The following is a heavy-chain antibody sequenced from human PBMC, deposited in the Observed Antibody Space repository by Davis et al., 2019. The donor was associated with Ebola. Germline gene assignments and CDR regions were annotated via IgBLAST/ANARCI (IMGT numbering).Heavy chain of an antibody. J-gene: IGHJ3*02. CDR1: GFTFSSYG. Sequence: GESLKISCAASGFTFSSYGMHWVRQAPGKGLEWVAVIWYDGSNKYYADSVKGRFTISRDNSKNTLYLQMNSLRAEDTAVYYCARQGYFDWLLSRTDAFDIWGQGTMVTVSS. V-gene: IGHV3-33*01. CDR2: IWYDGSNK. D-gene: IGHD3-9*01. CDR3: ARQGYFDWLLSRTDAFDI.